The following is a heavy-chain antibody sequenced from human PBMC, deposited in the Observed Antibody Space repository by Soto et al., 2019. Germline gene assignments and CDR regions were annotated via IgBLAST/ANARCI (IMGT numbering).Heavy chain of an antibody. J-gene: IGHJ4*02. CDR1: GASITNDDFF. Sequence: QVQLQEAGPRLVKPSQTLSLTCTVSGASITNDDFFWTWVRQHPEKGLEWLAYITYGGSNYYDPSFRSRLTVSIDKSKSQFSLNVRSVTAADTAVYYCAKMERTQLWLLVQNWGQGLLVTVSS. V-gene: IGHV4-31*03. D-gene: IGHD5-18*01. CDR2: ITYGGSN. CDR3: AKMERTQLWLLVQN.